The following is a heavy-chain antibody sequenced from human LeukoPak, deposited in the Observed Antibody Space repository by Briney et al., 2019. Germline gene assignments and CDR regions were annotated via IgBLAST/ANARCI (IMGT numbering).Heavy chain of an antibody. CDR1: GYTFTSFG. D-gene: IGHD3-9*01. Sequence: ASVKVSCKASGYTFTSFGITWVRQAPGQGLEWMGWISVYNGKTNYAQSLQGRVTMTTDTSTSTAYMELSSLRSEDTAVYYCATQEGDYDILTGYYIFDYWGQGTLVTVSS. V-gene: IGHV1-18*01. CDR2: ISVYNGKT. J-gene: IGHJ4*02. CDR3: ATQEGDYDILTGYYIFDY.